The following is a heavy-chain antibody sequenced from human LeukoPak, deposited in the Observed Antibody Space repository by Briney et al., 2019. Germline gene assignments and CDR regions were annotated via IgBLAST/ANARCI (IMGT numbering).Heavy chain of an antibody. Sequence: GGSLRLSCAASGFSVRYARMNWIRQAPGKGLEWIGRFTSKSDGGTTDYTAPVKGRFTISSDDSRNTLYLQMNSLKTEDTAVYYCTGNNFDYWGQGTLVTVSS. CDR1: GFSVRYAR. V-gene: IGHV3-15*01. J-gene: IGHJ4*01. CDR3: TGNNFDY. D-gene: IGHD4-23*01. CDR2: FTSKSDGGTT.